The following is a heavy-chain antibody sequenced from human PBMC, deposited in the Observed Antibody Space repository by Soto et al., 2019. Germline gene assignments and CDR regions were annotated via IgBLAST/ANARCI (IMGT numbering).Heavy chain of an antibody. J-gene: IGHJ4*02. D-gene: IGHD3-3*01. CDR1: GFTFTKSW. CDR2: IKTDGSEK. V-gene: IGHV3-7*01. Sequence: GGSLRLSCAASGFTFTKSWMAWVRQAPGKGLEWVANIKTDGSEKYYVDSMKGRIAISRDNAKNSLYLQVNSLRVEDTAMYYCARDDHYDTYYYWGQGTLVTVSS. CDR3: ARDDHYDTYYY.